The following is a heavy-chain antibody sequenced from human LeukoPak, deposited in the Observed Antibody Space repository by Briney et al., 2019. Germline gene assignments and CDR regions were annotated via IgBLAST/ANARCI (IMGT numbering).Heavy chain of an antibody. CDR2: ISGSGGST. D-gene: IGHD6-13*01. CDR1: GFTLSSYA. V-gene: IGHV3-23*01. J-gene: IGHJ4*02. Sequence: GGSLRLSCAASGFTLSSYAMSWVRQAPGKGLEWVSAISGSGGSTYYADSVKGRFTISRDNSKNTLYLQMNSLRAEDTAVYYCAVYGAAAGSFDYWGQGTLVTVSS. CDR3: AVYGAAAGSFDY.